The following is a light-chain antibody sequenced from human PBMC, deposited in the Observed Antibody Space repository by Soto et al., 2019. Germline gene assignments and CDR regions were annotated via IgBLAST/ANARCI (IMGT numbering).Light chain of an antibody. V-gene: IGLV2-23*01. CDR3: CSYAGSSTVV. CDR1: SSDVGSYNS. Sequence: QSALTQPASVSGSPGQSITISCTGTSSDVGSYNSVSWYQQHPGKGPKLIIYEGSRRPSGVSIRFSGSRSGNTASLTISGLQAEDEADYYCCSYAGSSTVVFGGGTKVTVL. CDR2: EGS. J-gene: IGLJ2*01.